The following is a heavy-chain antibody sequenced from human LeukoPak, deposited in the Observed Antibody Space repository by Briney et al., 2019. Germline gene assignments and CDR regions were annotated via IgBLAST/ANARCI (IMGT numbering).Heavy chain of an antibody. CDR3: AKGGIVVDYYYMDV. D-gene: IGHD2-21*01. J-gene: IGHJ6*03. V-gene: IGHV3-53*01. CDR2: IYSGGST. Sequence: GGSLRLSCAASGFTVSSNYMSWVRQAPGKGLEWVSVIYSGGSTYYADSVKGRFTISRDNSKNTLYLQMNSLRAEDTAVYYCAKGGIVVDYYYMDVWGKGTTVSVSS. CDR1: GFTVSSNY.